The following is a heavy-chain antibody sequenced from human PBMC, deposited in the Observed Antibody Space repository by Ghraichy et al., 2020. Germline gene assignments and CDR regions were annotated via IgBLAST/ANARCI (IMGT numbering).Heavy chain of an antibody. D-gene: IGHD6-6*01. CDR3: ARAGGSSRVDAFDI. V-gene: IGHV3-33*01. CDR2: IWKDGSKR. J-gene: IGHJ3*02. Sequence: GGSLRLSCAASEFTFSYYGMHWVRQAPGKGLEWVAMIWKDGSKRYYADSVKGRFTISRDNAKNTLSLQMNSLRAEDTALYYCARAGGSSRVDAFDIWGQGTMVTVSS. CDR1: EFTFSYYG.